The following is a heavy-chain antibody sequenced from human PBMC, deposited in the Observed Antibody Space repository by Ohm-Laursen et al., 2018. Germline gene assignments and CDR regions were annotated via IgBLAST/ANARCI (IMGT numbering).Heavy chain of an antibody. V-gene: IGHV4-59*01. CDR2: IYNSGST. CDR1: GGSISNYY. D-gene: IGHD2-15*01. CDR3: ARGGYCSGGTCYVTPYYFDY. J-gene: IGHJ4*02. Sequence: GTLSLTWIVSGGSISNYYWSWIRQPPGKGLEWIGYIYNSGSTNYNPSLKSRVTISVDTSKNQFSLKLSSVTAADTAVYYCARGGYCSGGTCYVTPYYFDYWGQGTLVIVSS.